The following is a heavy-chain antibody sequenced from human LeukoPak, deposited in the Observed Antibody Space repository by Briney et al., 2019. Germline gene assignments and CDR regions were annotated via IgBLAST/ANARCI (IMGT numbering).Heavy chain of an antibody. J-gene: IGHJ4*02. V-gene: IGHV3-48*03. CDR1: GFTFSNYR. D-gene: IGHD3-10*01. Sequence: GGSLRLSCAVGGFTFSNYRMSWVRQAPGKGLEWLSYISASGSAIYYADSAKGRFTMSRDNTKNSLFLQLNSLSAEDTAVYYCARGDPNYYGSGIDYWGQGTLVTVSS. CDR3: ARGDPNYYGSGIDY. CDR2: ISASGSAI.